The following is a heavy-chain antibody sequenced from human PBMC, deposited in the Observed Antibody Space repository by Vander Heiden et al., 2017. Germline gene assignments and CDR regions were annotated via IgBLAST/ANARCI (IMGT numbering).Heavy chain of an antibody. V-gene: IGHV3-33*01. CDR1: GFTFSDYG. J-gene: IGHJ3*01. CDR2: IYYDRSTK. Sequence: QVHLVESGGGVVQPGRSLRLSCAASGFTFSDYGMHWVRQAPGKGLEWVAVIYYDRSTKFYADSVQGRFTISRDNSKNTVYLQMDTLRGEDTAVYYCATSGDDGFDLWGQGTMVTVSS. CDR3: ATSGDDGFDL. D-gene: IGHD2-21*02.